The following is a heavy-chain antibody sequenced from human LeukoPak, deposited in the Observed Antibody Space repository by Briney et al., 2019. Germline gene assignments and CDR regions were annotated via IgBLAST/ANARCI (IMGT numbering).Heavy chain of an antibody. Sequence: GGSLRLSCAASGFRFSEYWTHWVRQAPGKGPEWLSRISKDGSDVVYADSAKGRFTASRDNAKNTAYLQVTNLRHEDTAVYFCTRGGYSGSSYRFSWGQGTLVTVAS. CDR1: GFRFSEYW. J-gene: IGHJ4*02. V-gene: IGHV3-74*01. CDR2: ISKDGSDV. D-gene: IGHD6-25*01. CDR3: TRGGYSGSSYRFS.